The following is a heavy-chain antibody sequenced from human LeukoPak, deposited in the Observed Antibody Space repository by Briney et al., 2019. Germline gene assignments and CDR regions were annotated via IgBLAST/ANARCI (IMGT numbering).Heavy chain of an antibody. CDR3: ARDDTLGSYSR. J-gene: IGHJ4*02. CDR2: ISYDGSNK. CDR1: GFTFSSYA. Sequence: QAGRSLRLSCAASGFTFSSYAMHWVRQAPGKGLEWVAVISYDGSNKYYADSVKGRFTISRDNSKDTLYLQMNSLRAEDTAVYYCARDDTLGSYSRWGQGTLVTVSS. D-gene: IGHD1-26*01. V-gene: IGHV3-30-3*01.